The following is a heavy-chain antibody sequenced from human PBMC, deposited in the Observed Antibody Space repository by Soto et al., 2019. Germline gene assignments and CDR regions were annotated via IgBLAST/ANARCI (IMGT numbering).Heavy chain of an antibody. V-gene: IGHV4-30-4*02. CDR3: ASMIGDPVLSFDS. CDR1: GGSISSGDYY. D-gene: IGHD3-10*02. Sequence: SETLSLTCTVSGGSISSGDYYWSWIRQPPGKGLEWIGYIFYSGSTYYNPSLKSRVTISIDTSEYQFSLKLNSVTAADTAVYYCASMIGDPVLSFDSWGQGTLVTVSS. CDR2: IFYSGST. J-gene: IGHJ5*01.